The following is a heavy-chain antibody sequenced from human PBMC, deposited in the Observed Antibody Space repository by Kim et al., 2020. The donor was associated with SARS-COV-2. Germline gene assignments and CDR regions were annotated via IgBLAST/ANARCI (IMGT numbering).Heavy chain of an antibody. CDR3: ARLDDTGDY. V-gene: IGHV4-39*01. J-gene: IGHJ4*02. CDR2: GST. D-gene: IGHD3-9*01. Sequence: GSTYYTPSLKSRVTISVDTSKNQFSLKLSSVTAADTAVYYCARLDDTGDYWGQGTLVTVSS.